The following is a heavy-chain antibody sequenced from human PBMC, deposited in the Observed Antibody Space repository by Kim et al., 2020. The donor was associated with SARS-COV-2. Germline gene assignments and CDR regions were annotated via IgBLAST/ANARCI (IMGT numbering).Heavy chain of an antibody. CDR1: GYTFSDYY. V-gene: IGHV1-2*02. CDR2: INLNSGGP. Sequence: ASVKVSCKASGYTFSDYYVHWVRQAPGQGLEWMGWINLNSGGPNFAQKFRGRVTLTRDPSTSTAYLELSSLPSDATAVFYFAGGPSGSSSPWAKGTWATV. CDR3: AGGPSGSSSP. J-gene: IGHJ5*02. D-gene: IGHD6-13*01.